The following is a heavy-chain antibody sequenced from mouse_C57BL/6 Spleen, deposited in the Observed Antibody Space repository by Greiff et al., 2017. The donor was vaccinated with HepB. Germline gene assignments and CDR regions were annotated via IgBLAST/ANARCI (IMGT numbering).Heavy chain of an antibody. V-gene: IGHV5-17*01. CDR3: ARTMITTTGYYAMDY. J-gene: IGHJ4*01. Sequence: VQLQQSGGGLVKPGGSLKLSCAASGFTFSDYGMHWVRQAPEKGLEWVAYISSGSSTIYYADTVKGRFTISRDNAKNTLFLQMTSLRSEDTAMYYCARTMITTTGYYAMDYWGQGTSVTVSS. D-gene: IGHD2-4*01. CDR2: ISSGSSTI. CDR1: GFTFSDYG.